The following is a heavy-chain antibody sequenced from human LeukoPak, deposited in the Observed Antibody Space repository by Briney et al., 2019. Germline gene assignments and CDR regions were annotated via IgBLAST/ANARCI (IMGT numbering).Heavy chain of an antibody. CDR2: ISHSGST. Sequence: LRLSCAASGFTFSSYWMSWIRQPPGKGLEWIGYISHSGSTYYNPSLKSRVTISVDTSKNQFSLKLSSVTAADTAVYYCAREIVRGYYDSSGYPDYWGQGTLVTVSS. CDR3: AREIVRGYYDSSGYPDY. V-gene: IGHV4-30-2*05. J-gene: IGHJ4*02. CDR1: GFTFSSYW. D-gene: IGHD3-22*01.